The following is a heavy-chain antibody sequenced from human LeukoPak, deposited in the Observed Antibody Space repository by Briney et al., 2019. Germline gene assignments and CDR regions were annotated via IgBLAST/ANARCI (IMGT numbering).Heavy chain of an antibody. CDR1: GGSISSGGYY. CDR2: IYYSGST. Sequence: SETLSLTCTVSGGSISSGGYYWSWTRQHPGKGLEWIGYIYYSGSTYYNPSLKCRVTISVDTSKNQFSLKLSSVTAADTAVYYCARAVEQLVVFDYWGQETLVTVSS. J-gene: IGHJ4*02. D-gene: IGHD6-6*01. CDR3: ARAVEQLVVFDY. V-gene: IGHV4-31*03.